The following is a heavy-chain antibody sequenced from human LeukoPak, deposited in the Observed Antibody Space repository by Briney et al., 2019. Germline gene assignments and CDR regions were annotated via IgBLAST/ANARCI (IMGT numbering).Heavy chain of an antibody. J-gene: IGHJ3*02. CDR1: GGSISSYY. CDR3: ARTSPIYCSGGSRYLLDAFDI. D-gene: IGHD2-15*01. CDR2: IYYSGST. V-gene: IGHV4-59*08. Sequence: SETLSLTCTVSGGSISSYYWSWIRQPPGKGLEWIGYIYYSGSTNYNPSLKSRVTISVDTSKNQFSLKLSSVTAADTAVYYCARTSPIYCSGGSRYLLDAFDIWGQGTMVTVSS.